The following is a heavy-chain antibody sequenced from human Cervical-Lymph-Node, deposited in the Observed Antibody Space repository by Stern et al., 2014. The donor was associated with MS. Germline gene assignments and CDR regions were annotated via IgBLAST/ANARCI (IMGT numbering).Heavy chain of an antibody. CDR3: AITDSAWDNPYHFYSMDV. V-gene: IGHV1-69*01. J-gene: IGHJ6*02. CDR1: GGTFNRNA. Sequence: VQLVESGAEVKKPGSSVKVSCKASGGTFNRNAFSWVRQAPGQGLEWMGGIIPISGKKAYAQKFQAQVTLTADESTGTAYMELRSLRSEDTAVFYCAITDSAWDNPYHFYSMDVWGQGTTVTVSS. D-gene: IGHD6-19*01. CDR2: IIPISGKK.